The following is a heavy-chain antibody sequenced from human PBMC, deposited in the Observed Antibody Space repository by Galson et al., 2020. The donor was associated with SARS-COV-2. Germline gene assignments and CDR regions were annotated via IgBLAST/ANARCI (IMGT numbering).Heavy chain of an antibody. D-gene: IGHD3-22*01. CDR1: GFTFSSYE. Sequence: GESLKISCAASGFTFSSYEMNWVRQAPGKGLEWVSYISSSGSTIYYADSVKGRFTISRDNAKNSLYLQMNSLRAEDTAVYYCARETTMIVVVISYGMDVWGQGTTVTVSS. V-gene: IGHV3-48*03. CDR2: ISSSGSTI. J-gene: IGHJ6*02. CDR3: ARETTMIVVVISYGMDV.